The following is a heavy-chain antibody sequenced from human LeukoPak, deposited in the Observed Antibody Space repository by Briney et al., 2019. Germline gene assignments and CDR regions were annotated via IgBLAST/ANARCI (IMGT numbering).Heavy chain of an antibody. V-gene: IGHV1-2*04. Sequence: GASVTVSCKASGYTFTGYYMHWVRRAPGQGLEWMGWIDPYSGGTNYAQKFQGWVTMTRATSISAAYMELSRLTSDDTAVYYCARSGYSSGWAFDIWGQGTMVTVSS. D-gene: IGHD6-19*01. J-gene: IGHJ3*02. CDR3: ARSGYSSGWAFDI. CDR2: IDPYSGGT. CDR1: GYTFTGYY.